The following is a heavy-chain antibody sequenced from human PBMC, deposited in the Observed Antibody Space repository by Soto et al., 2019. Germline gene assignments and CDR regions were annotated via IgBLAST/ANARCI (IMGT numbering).Heavy chain of an antibody. J-gene: IGHJ6*03. Sequence: EVQLVESGGGLVKPGGSLRLSCAASGFTFSNAWMSWVRQAPGKGLEWVGRIKSKTDGGTTDYAAPVKGRFTISSDDSKNTLYLQMNSLKTEDTAVYYCTTEHSYYYMDVWGKGTTVTVSS. CDR1: GFTFSNAW. CDR2: IKSKTDGGTT. V-gene: IGHV3-15*01. D-gene: IGHD3-3*02. CDR3: TTEHSYYYMDV.